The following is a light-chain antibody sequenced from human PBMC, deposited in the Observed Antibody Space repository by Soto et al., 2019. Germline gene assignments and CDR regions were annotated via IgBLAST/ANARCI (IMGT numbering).Light chain of an antibody. V-gene: IGLV2-14*01. CDR1: SSDVGGYNY. CDR2: DVS. J-gene: IGLJ1*01. Sequence: QSVLTQPASVSGSPGQSITISCTGTSSDVGGYNYVSWYQQHPGTAPQLMIYDVSHRPSGVSNRFSGSKSGNTASLTISGLQAEDEDDYYCSSYTSSSALEVFGTGTKLTVL. CDR3: SSYTSSSALEV.